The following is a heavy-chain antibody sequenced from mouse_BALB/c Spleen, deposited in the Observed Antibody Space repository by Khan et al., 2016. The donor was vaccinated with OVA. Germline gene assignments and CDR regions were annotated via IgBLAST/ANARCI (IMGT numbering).Heavy chain of an antibody. CDR2: IDPENGDT. D-gene: IGHD2-3*01. J-gene: IGHJ3*01. CDR1: GFNIKDYY. CDR3: AREGYSPWFAY. V-gene: IGHV14-1*02. Sequence: VQLKQSGAELVRPGALVKLSCKASGFNIKDYYMHWVKQRPEQGLVWIGRIDPENGDTIYDPKFQGKASITSDTSSNTAYLQLSSLTSEDTAVYYWAREGYSPWFAYWGQGTLVTVSA.